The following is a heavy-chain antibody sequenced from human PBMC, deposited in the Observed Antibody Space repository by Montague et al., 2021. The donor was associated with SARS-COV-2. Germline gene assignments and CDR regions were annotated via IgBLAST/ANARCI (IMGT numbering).Heavy chain of an antibody. Sequence: SLRLSCAASGFTFSSYGMHWVRQAPGKGLEWVAVIWYDGSNKYYADSVKGRFTISRDNSKNTLYLQMNSLRAEDTAVYYCARDRYGSGRYGMDVWGQGTTVTVSS. CDR3: ARDRYGSGRYGMDV. V-gene: IGHV3-33*01. CDR1: GFTFSSYG. J-gene: IGHJ6*02. CDR2: IWYDGSNK. D-gene: IGHD3-10*01.